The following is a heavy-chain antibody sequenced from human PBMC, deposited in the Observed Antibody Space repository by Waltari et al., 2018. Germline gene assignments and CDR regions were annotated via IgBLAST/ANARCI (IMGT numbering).Heavy chain of an antibody. CDR1: GYTFTSYA. CDR2: INAGNGNT. CDR3: ARMFLVAVAGYGMDV. J-gene: IGHJ6*02. V-gene: IGHV1-3*01. Sequence: QVQLVQSGAEVKKPGASVKISCKASGYTFTSYAMHWLRQAPGQRLEWMGWINAGNGNTMYSQKFQGRVTITRDTSASTAYMELSSLRSEDTAVYYCARMFLVAVAGYGMDVWGQGTTVTVSS. D-gene: IGHD6-19*01.